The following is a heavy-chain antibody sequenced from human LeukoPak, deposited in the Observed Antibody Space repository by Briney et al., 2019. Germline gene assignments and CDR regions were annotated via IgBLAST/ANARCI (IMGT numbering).Heavy chain of an antibody. CDR1: GGSFSGYY. CDR2: INHSGST. V-gene: IGHV4-34*01. CDR3: ARRRYYYDSSGYTELDY. D-gene: IGHD3-22*01. Sequence: TSETLSLTCAVYGGSFSGYYWSWIRQPPGKGLEWIGEINHSGSTNYNPSLKSRVTISVDTSKNQFSLKLSSVTAADTAVYYCARRRYYYDSSGYTELDYWGQGTLVTVSS. J-gene: IGHJ4*02.